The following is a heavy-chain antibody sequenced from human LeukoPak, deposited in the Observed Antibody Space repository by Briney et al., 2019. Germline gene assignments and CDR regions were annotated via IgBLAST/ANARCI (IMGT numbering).Heavy chain of an antibody. CDR2: ISSSSSSTI. D-gene: IGHD7-27*01. J-gene: IGHJ4*02. CDR1: GFTFSSYS. V-gene: IGHV3-48*04. Sequence: GGSLRLSCAASGFTFSSYSMNWVRQAPGKGLEWVSYISSSSSSTIYYADSVKGRFTISRDNAKNSLYLQMNSLRAEDTAVYYCAREEQTGVDYLGQGTLVTVSS. CDR3: AREEQTGVDY.